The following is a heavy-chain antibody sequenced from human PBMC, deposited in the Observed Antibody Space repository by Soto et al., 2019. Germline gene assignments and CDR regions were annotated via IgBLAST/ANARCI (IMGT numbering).Heavy chain of an antibody. J-gene: IGHJ4*02. Sequence: EVQLLESGGGLVQPGGSLRLSCAASGFTFSSYAMSWVRQAPGKGLEWVSAISGSGGSTYYADSVKGRFTISRDNSKNPLYLQMNSLRAEDTAVYYCAKGSDSSSWQIMYYFDYWGQGTLVTVSS. V-gene: IGHV3-23*01. CDR1: GFTFSSYA. D-gene: IGHD6-13*01. CDR3: AKGSDSSSWQIMYYFDY. CDR2: ISGSGGST.